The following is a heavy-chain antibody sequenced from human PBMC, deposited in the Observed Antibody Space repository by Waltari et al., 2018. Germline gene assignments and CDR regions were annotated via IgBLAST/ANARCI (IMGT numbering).Heavy chain of an antibody. CDR2: ISYDGSSK. V-gene: IGHV3-30-3*01. CDR3: ARGYSSGWYVFEY. J-gene: IGHJ4*02. CDR1: GFTFNTYP. D-gene: IGHD6-19*01. Sequence: QVHLLESGGGVVQPGRSLRLSCAASGFTFNTYPMHWVRPAPGKGLEWVAVISYDGSSKYYADSVKGRFTISRDNSKNTLHLQMNSLRTEDTAVYYCARGYSSGWYVFEYWGQGTLVTVSS.